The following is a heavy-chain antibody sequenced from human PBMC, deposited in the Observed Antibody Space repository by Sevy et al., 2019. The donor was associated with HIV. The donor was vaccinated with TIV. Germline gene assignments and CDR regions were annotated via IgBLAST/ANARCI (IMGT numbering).Heavy chain of an antibody. CDR2: FDPEDGET. CDR3: ATTKDYYDSSGSPFDF. V-gene: IGHV1-24*01. Sequence: ASVKVSCKVSGYTLTNLSMHWVRQAPGKGLEWMGSFDPEDGETIYAQKFQGRVTMTEDTSTDTSYMEVSSLRSEDMAVYFCATTKDYYDSSGSPFDFWGQGTLVTVSS. J-gene: IGHJ4*02. CDR1: GYTLTNLS. D-gene: IGHD3-22*01.